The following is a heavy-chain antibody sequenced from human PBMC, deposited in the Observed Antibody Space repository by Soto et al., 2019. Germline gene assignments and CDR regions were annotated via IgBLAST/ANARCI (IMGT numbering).Heavy chain of an antibody. CDR3: ARLDIVVVPAAIGGGYYYGMDV. Sequence: PGESLKISCKGSGYSFTSYWIGWVRQMPGKGLEWMGIIYPGDSDTRYSPSFQGQVTISADKSISTAYLQWSSLKASDTAMYYCARLDIVVVPAAIGGGYYYGMDVWGQGTTVTVSS. J-gene: IGHJ6*02. CDR2: IYPGDSDT. CDR1: GYSFTSYW. V-gene: IGHV5-51*01. D-gene: IGHD2-2*02.